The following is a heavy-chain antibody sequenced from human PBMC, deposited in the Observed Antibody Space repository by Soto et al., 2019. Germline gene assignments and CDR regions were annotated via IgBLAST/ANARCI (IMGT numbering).Heavy chain of an antibody. D-gene: IGHD4-17*01. CDR2: IKQDGSEK. Sequence: PGGSLRLSCAASGFTFSSYWMSWVRQAPGKGLEWVANIKQDGSEKYYVDSVKGRFTISRDNAKNSLYLQMNSLRAEDTAVYYCARDLPFYGDYEGTDFDYWGQGTLVTVSS. CDR3: ARDLPFYGDYEGTDFDY. CDR1: GFTFSSYW. J-gene: IGHJ4*02. V-gene: IGHV3-7*05.